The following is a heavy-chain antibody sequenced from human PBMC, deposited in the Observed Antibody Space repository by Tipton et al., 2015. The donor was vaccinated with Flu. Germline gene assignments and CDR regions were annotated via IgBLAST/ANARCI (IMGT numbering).Heavy chain of an antibody. CDR1: GYTVTSYW. D-gene: IGHD6-13*01. Sequence: QSGAEVKKPGDSLKISCKASGYTVTSYWLAWVRQMPGKGLEWMGIIHPRDSDTRYNQSFEGHFTMSADKSISTVYLQWNYLKASDTAIYYCARLRDGRSSSVDYWGQGTLVTVSS. CDR3: ARLRDGRSSSVDY. V-gene: IGHV5-51*01. J-gene: IGHJ4*02. CDR2: IHPRDSDT.